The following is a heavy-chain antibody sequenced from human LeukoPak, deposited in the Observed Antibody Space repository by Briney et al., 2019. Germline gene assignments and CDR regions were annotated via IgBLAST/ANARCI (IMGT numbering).Heavy chain of an antibody. D-gene: IGHD3-9*01. CDR3: ARGQGILTGFNWFDP. CDR1: Y. Sequence: YMSSRSSYTNYADSVKGRFTISRDNAKNSLYLQMNSLRAEDTAVYYCARGQGILTGFNWFDPWGQGTLVTVSS. CDR2: SRSSYT. V-gene: IGHV3-11*06. J-gene: IGHJ5*02.